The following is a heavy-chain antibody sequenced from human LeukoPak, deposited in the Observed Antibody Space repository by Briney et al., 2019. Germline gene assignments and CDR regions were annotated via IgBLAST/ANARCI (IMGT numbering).Heavy chain of an antibody. D-gene: IGHD3-9*01. Sequence: SETLSLTCTVSGGSISSCYWSWIRQPPGKGLEWIGRIYTSGSTNYNPSLKSRVTMSVDTSKNQFSLKLSSVTAADTAVYYCARAKRYFDFGYYYYMDVWGKGTTVTTSS. CDR3: ARAKRYFDFGYYYYMDV. CDR1: GGSISSCY. V-gene: IGHV4-4*07. CDR2: IYTSGST. J-gene: IGHJ6*03.